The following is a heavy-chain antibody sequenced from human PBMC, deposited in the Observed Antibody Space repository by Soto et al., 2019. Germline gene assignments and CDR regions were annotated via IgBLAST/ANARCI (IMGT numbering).Heavy chain of an antibody. D-gene: IGHD3-9*01. CDR2: ISSSSSYI. CDR1: GFTFSSYS. V-gene: IGHV3-21*01. Sequence: PGGSLRLSCAASGFTFSSYSMNWVRQAPGKGLEWVSSISSSSSYIYYADSVKGRFTISRDNAKNSLYLQMNSLRAEDTAVYYCARVLRYFDLHYPPVVYMDVWGKGTTVTVSS. CDR3: ARVLRYFDLHYPPVVYMDV. J-gene: IGHJ6*03.